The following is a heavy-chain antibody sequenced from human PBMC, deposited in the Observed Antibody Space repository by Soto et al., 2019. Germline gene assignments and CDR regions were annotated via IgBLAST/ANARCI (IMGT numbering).Heavy chain of an antibody. CDR2: ISSNGGNT. CDR1: GFTFSSYA. V-gene: IGHV3-64D*08. Sequence: GGSLRLSCSASGFTFSSYAMHWVRQATGKGLEYVSAISSNGGNTYYADAVKGRFTIYGNNSKNTLYLQMSSLRAEDTAVYYGVKEEIYCGGDCFNLQFDYWGQGTLVTVSS. J-gene: IGHJ4*02. CDR3: VKEEIYCGGDCFNLQFDY. D-gene: IGHD2-21*02.